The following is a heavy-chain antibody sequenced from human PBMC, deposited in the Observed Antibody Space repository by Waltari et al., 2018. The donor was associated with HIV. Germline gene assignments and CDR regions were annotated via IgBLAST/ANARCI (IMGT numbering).Heavy chain of an antibody. J-gene: IGHJ4*02. D-gene: IGHD4-17*01. V-gene: IGHV3-21*02. CDR3: ARDLTVTTTAFFDY. CDR1: GFTFSSYS. CDR2: ISSGSTYV. Sequence: EVQLVESGGGLVKPGGSLRLSCAASGFTFSSYSMNCVRRAPGKGLEWVSSISSGSTYVYYADSLRGRFTTSRDDAQNSLYLQMNSLKAEDTAVYYCARDLTVTTTAFFDYWGQGTLVTVSS.